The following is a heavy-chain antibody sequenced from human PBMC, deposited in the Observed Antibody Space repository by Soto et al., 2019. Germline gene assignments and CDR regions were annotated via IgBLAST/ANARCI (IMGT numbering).Heavy chain of an antibody. V-gene: IGHV1-18*01. CDR1: GYTFTSYG. CDR2: ISAYNGNT. Sequence: ASVKVSCKASGYTFTSYGISWVRQAPGQGLEWMGWISAYNGNTNYAQKLQGRVTMTTDTSTSTAYMELRSLRSDDTAVYYCATTYYNYYYMEVWGKGTTVTVSS. J-gene: IGHJ6*03. CDR3: ATTYYNYYYMEV.